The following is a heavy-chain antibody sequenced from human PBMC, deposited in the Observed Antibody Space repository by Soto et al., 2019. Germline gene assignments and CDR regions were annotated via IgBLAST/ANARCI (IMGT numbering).Heavy chain of an antibody. Sequence: SETLSLTCAVYGGSFSGYYWSWSRQPPGKGLEWIGEINHSGSTNYNPSLKSRVTISVDTSKNQFSLKLSSVTAADTAVYYCARVLNVLGSTQNQARAPKRPYYYYYMDVWCKGTTVTVPS. CDR1: GGSFSGYY. CDR3: ARVLNVLGSTQNQARAPKRPYYYYYMDV. V-gene: IGHV4-34*01. CDR2: INHSGST. D-gene: IGHD3-10*01. J-gene: IGHJ6*03.